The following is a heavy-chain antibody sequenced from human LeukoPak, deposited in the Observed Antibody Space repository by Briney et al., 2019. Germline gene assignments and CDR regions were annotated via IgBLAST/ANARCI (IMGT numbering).Heavy chain of an antibody. CDR2: IYTSGST. CDR3: ARHLGYYYGSGTYHFFDY. Sequence: TLSLTCTVSGGSISSGSYYWSWFRQPAEKGLEGIGRIYTSGSTYYKPSLKSRVTISADTSKNQFSLNVSSVTAADTAVYYCARHLGYYYGSGTYHFFDYWGRGTLVTVSS. D-gene: IGHD3-10*01. J-gene: IGHJ4*02. V-gene: IGHV4-61*02. CDR1: GGSISSGSYY.